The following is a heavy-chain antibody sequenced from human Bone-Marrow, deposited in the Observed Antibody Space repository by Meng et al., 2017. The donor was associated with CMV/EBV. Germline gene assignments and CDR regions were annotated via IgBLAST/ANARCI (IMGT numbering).Heavy chain of an antibody. J-gene: IGHJ4*02. CDR1: GYIFTKYG. CDR3: ARDAGTIAVSGIGDY. D-gene: IGHD6-19*01. V-gene: IGHV1-18*01. CDR2: ISAYNGDT. Sequence: ASVKVSCKASGYIFTKYGVNWMRQDPGQGPEGTGWISAYNGDTMYAPKVQGRVTMTTDTSTSTAYMEQRGLRSDDTAVYYCARDAGTIAVSGIGDYWGQGTLVTVSS.